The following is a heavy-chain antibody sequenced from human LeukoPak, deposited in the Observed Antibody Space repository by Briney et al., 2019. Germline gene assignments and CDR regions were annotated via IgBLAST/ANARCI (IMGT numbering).Heavy chain of an antibody. CDR1: GYTFTGYY. CDR2: INPNSGGT. J-gene: IGHJ3*02. CDR3: ARPDCSSTSCLNAFDI. Sequence: ASVKVSCKASGYTFTGYYMHWVRQAPGQGLEGMGRINPNSGGTNYAQNFQGRVTMTRDTSISTAYMDLSRLTSDDTAVYYCARPDCSSTSCLNAFDIWGQGTMVTVSS. V-gene: IGHV1-2*06. D-gene: IGHD2-2*01.